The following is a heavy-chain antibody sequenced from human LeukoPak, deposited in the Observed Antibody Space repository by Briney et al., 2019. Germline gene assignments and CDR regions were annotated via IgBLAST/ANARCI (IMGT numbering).Heavy chain of an antibody. CDR3: ARHGFGYDWWWFDP. J-gene: IGHJ5*02. CDR1: GYTFTSYG. V-gene: IGHV1-18*01. CDR2: ISAYNGNT. D-gene: IGHD5-12*01. Sequence: ASVKVSCKASGYTFTSYGISWVRQAPGQGLEWMGWISAYNGNTNYAQKLQGRVTMTTDTSTSTAYMGLRSLRSDDTAVYYCARHGFGYDWWWFDPWGQGTLVTVSS.